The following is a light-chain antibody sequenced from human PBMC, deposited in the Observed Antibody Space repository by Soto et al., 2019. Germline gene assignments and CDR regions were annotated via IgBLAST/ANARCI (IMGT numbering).Light chain of an antibody. CDR1: QGISSF. Sequence: DIQLTQSPPYLSASVGDRVTIICRASQGISSFLAWYQQKPGRAPKLLVYGASTVERGVPSRFSGSGSGAEFTLTIRSLQPEDVATYYCQQVNSYPFTFGPGTRVDIK. V-gene: IGKV1-9*01. CDR3: QQVNSYPFT. J-gene: IGKJ3*01. CDR2: GAS.